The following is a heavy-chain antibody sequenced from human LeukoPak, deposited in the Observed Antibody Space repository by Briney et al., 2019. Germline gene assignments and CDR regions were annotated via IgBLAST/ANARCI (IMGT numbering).Heavy chain of an antibody. D-gene: IGHD6-6*01. CDR3: AGEYSSSYAFDI. CDR1: GGTFSSYA. V-gene: IGHV1-69*06. Sequence: SVKVSCKASGGTFSSYAISWVRQAPGQGLEWMGGIIPIFGTANYAQKFQGRVTITADKSTSTAYMELSSLRSEDTAVYYCAGEYSSSYAFDIWGQGTMVTVSS. CDR2: IIPIFGTA. J-gene: IGHJ3*02.